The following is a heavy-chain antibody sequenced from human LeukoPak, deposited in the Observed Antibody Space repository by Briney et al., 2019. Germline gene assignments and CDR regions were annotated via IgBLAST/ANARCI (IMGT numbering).Heavy chain of an antibody. CDR2: IIPIFGTA. CDR3: AAVVEMATIWGFDY. CDR1: GGTFSSYA. J-gene: IGHJ4*02. D-gene: IGHD5-24*01. V-gene: IGHV1-69*05. Sequence: ASVKVSCKASGGTFSSYAISWVRQAPGQGLEWMGGIIPIFGTANYAQKFQGRVTITTDESTSTAYMELSSLRTEDTAVYYCAAVVEMATIWGFDYWGQGTLVTVSS.